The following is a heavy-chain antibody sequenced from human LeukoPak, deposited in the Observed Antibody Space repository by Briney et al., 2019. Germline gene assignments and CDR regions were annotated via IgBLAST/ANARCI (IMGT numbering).Heavy chain of an antibody. CDR1: GFTFSSYT. CDR3: ARHVVAVGFDY. J-gene: IGHJ4*02. CDR2: ITSSSSYI. Sequence: PGGSLTLSCAASGFTFSSYTMNWVRQAPGKGLEWVSSITSSSSYIYYADSVKGRFTISRDNAKNSLCLQMNSLRAEDTAVYYCARHVVAVGFDYWGQGTLVTVSS. V-gene: IGHV3-21*01. D-gene: IGHD3-22*01.